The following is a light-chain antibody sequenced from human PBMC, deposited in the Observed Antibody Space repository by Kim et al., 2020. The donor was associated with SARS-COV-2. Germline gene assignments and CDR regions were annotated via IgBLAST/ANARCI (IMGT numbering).Light chain of an antibody. V-gene: IGKV1-39*01. CDR3: QQSYHTPRT. Sequence: SASVGDRVTITCRSSQNIHNYLNWYQQTPGKAPKLLIYAASTLKSGVPSRFSGSGSRTDFTLTISSLQPEDFAVYYCQQSYHTPRTFGQGTKLEIK. CDR2: AAS. CDR1: QNIHNY. J-gene: IGKJ2*01.